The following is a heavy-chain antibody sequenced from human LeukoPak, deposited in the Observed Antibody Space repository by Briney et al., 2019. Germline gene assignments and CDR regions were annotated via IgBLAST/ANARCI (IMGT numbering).Heavy chain of an antibody. J-gene: IGHJ4*02. Sequence: GGSLRLSCEASGFTFSNYRMHWVRQAPGKGLEWISYINLDPNTIYYADSVKGRFTISRDNAKQSLYLQMNSLRVEDTAIYYCARDVSVNKVTTPFDHWGQGTLVTVSS. CDR2: INLDPNTI. CDR1: GFTFSNYR. CDR3: ARDVSVNKVTTPFDH. V-gene: IGHV3-48*04. D-gene: IGHD1/OR15-1a*01.